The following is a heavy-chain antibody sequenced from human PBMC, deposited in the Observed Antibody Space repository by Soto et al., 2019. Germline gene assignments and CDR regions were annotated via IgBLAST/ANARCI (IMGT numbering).Heavy chain of an antibody. V-gene: IGHV4-34*01. CDR2: INHSGST. D-gene: IGHD1-7*01. CDR1: GGSFSGYY. CDR3: ASGITGTKKWRNWFDP. J-gene: IGHJ5*02. Sequence: PSETLSLTCAVYGGSFSGYYWSWIRQPPGKGLEWIGEINHSGSTNYNPSLKSRVTISVDTSKNQFSLKLSSVTAADTAVYYCASGITGTKKWRNWFDPWGQGTLVTVSS.